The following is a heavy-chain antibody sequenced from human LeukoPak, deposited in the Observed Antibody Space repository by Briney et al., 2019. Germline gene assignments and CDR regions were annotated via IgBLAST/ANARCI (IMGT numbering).Heavy chain of an antibody. CDR1: GFTFSDFS. D-gene: IGHD2-2*01. CDR3: ARDHAYAFDI. J-gene: IGHJ3*02. V-gene: IGHV3-48*01. Sequence: GGSLRLSCVASGFTFSDFSLNWVRQAPGKGLERISYIGSAIYYADSVKGRFTISRDNAKNSLYLQMNSLRAEDTAVYYCARDHAYAFDIWGQGTLVTVSS. CDR2: IGSAI.